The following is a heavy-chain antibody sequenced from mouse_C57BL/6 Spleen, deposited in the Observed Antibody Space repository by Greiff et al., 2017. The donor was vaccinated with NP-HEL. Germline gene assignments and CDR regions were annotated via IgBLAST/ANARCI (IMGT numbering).Heavy chain of an antibody. V-gene: IGHV1-61*01. Sequence: QVQLQQPGAELVRPGSSVKLSCKASGYTFTSYWMDWVKQRPGQGLEWIGNIYPSDSETHYNQKFKDKATLTVDKSSSTAYMQLSSLTSEDSAVYYCARGGFYGSSYEWFAYWGQGTLVTVSA. J-gene: IGHJ3*01. CDR3: ARGGFYGSSYEWFAY. CDR1: GYTFTSYW. CDR2: IYPSDSET. D-gene: IGHD1-1*01.